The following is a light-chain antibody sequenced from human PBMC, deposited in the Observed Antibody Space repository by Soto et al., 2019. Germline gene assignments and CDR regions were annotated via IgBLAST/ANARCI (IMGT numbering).Light chain of an antibody. CDR3: AAWDDSLNALV. Sequence: QSVLTQPPSASGTPGQRVTISCSGSSSNVGSNPVDWYQQLPGTAPKVLIYTNNQRPAGVPDRFSGSKSGTSASLAINGLQSEDETNYYCAAWDDSLNALVLGGGTKLTVL. J-gene: IGLJ2*01. CDR1: SSNVGSNP. CDR2: TNN. V-gene: IGLV1-44*01.